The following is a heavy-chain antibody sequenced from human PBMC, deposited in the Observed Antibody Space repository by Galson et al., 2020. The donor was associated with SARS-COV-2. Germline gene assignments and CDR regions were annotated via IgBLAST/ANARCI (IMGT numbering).Heavy chain of an antibody. J-gene: IGHJ4*02. D-gene: IGHD5-12*01. CDR2: LWYDGSNK. CDR3: AKEGGNDWDYYFDY. Sequence: GESLKISCVASGFTFSREAMHWVRQAPGKGLEWVASLWYDGSNKYYADSVKGRFIISRDNSINTLYLQMNSLRAEDTAVYYCAKEGGNDWDYYFDYWGQGTLVTVTS. V-gene: IGHV3-30*02. CDR1: GFTFSREA.